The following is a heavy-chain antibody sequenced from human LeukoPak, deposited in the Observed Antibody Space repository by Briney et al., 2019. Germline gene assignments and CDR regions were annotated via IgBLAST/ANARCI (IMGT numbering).Heavy chain of an antibody. V-gene: IGHV3-7*01. CDR2: VKQDGTEK. CDR3: ARAGGTSWADY. D-gene: IGHD6-13*01. J-gene: IGHJ4*02. Sequence: GGSLRLSCEASGFTFRDYWMTWVRQAPGKGLEWVANVKQDGTEKFYVDSVKGRFTISRDNGKNSLYLQMNSLRVEDTAIYYCARAGGTSWADYWGQGTMVTVSS. CDR1: GFTFRDYW.